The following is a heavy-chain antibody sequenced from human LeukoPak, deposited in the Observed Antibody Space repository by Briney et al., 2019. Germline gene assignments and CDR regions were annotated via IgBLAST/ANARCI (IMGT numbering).Heavy chain of an antibody. V-gene: IGHV3-74*01. CDR3: ARVLGAVAGTSSHFDC. Sequence: PGGSLRLSCAASGFTFSTYWMHWVRQAPGKGLVWVSRINSDGSSTTYADSVKGRFTISRDNAKNTLYLQMNSLRAEDTAVYYCARVLGAVAGTSSHFDCWGQGTLVTVSS. J-gene: IGHJ4*02. CDR1: GFTFSTYW. CDR2: INSDGSST. D-gene: IGHD6-19*01.